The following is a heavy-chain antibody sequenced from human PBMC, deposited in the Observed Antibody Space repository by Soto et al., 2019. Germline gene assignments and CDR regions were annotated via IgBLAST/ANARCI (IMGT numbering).Heavy chain of an antibody. CDR2: IYFRGTT. Sequence: SETLSLTCTVSGGSISSYYWSWIRQPPGKGLEWIGYIYFRGTTNYNPSLKSRVIMSADTSKNQFSLKLNSVTAADTAVYYCARMNYYDASGYPFDYWGQGMMVTVS. J-gene: IGHJ4*02. D-gene: IGHD3-22*01. CDR1: GGSISSYY. V-gene: IGHV4-59*01. CDR3: ARMNYYDASGYPFDY.